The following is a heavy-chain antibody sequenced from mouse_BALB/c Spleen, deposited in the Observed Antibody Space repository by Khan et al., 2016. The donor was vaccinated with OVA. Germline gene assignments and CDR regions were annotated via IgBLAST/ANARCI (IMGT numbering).Heavy chain of an antibody. V-gene: IGHV1-53*01. D-gene: IGHD2-1*01. Sequence: QVQLQQSGAELVKPGASVRLSCTASGYTFNSYYLYWVKQRPEQGLEWIGNINPSNGGTNYNEKFQGKATLTVDTSSSTAYMQLSSLTSEDSAVYTCTRSGDGTFSYWGQGAMLTVSA. CDR3: TRSGDGTFSY. J-gene: IGHJ3*01. CDR1: GYTFNSYY. CDR2: INPSNGGT.